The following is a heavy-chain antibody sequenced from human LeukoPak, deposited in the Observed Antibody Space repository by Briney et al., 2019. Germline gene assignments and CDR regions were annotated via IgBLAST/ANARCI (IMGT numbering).Heavy chain of an antibody. V-gene: IGHV1-2*02. Sequence: ASVKVSCKASGYSFTGYFMHWVRQAPGQGLEWMGWIDPNTGGTNYAQKLQGRVTMARDTSTSTAYMELRSLRSDDTAVYYCARGPKNSYVQWAFDIWGQGTMVTVSS. CDR2: IDPNTGGT. D-gene: IGHD5-18*01. CDR1: GYSFTGYF. CDR3: ARGPKNSYVQWAFDI. J-gene: IGHJ3*02.